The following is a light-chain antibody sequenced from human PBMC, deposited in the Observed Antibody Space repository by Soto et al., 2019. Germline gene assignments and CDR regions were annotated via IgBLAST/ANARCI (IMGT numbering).Light chain of an antibody. V-gene: IGKV3-15*01. CDR3: QQYKNWPLT. CDR2: GAS. CDR1: QRVSND. Sequence: EIVMTQSPATLSVSPGERATLSCRASQRVSNDLAWYQQKPGQAPRLLIYGASTRATGIPARFSGSGSGTEFTLTISILQSEDFAVYYCQQYKNWPLTFGGGTKVEVK. J-gene: IGKJ4*01.